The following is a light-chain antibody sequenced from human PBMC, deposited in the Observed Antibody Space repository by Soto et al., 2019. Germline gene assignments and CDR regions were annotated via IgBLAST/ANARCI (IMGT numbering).Light chain of an antibody. V-gene: IGKV1-39*01. CDR2: AAS. CDR3: QQSYSTPSIT. Sequence: DIQMTQSPSSLSASVGDRVTITCRASQSISSYLNWYQQKPGKAPKLLIYAASSLQSGVPSRFSGSGSETDFTLTIRSLQPEDFATYYCQQSYSTPSITFGQGTRREIK. CDR1: QSISSY. J-gene: IGKJ5*01.